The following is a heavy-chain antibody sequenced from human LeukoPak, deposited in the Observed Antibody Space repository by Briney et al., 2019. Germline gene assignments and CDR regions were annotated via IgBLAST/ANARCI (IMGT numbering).Heavy chain of an antibody. CDR3: AKISPRHCSGGSCYSDQGWYFDL. D-gene: IGHD2-15*01. CDR2: ISGSGGST. Sequence: GSLRLSCAASGFTFSSYAMSWVRQAPGKGLEWVSAISGSGGSTYYADSVKGRFTISRDNSKNTLYLQMNSLRAEDTAVYYCAKISPRHCSGGSCYSDQGWYFDLWGRGTLVTVSS. J-gene: IGHJ2*01. V-gene: IGHV3-23*01. CDR1: GFTFSSYA.